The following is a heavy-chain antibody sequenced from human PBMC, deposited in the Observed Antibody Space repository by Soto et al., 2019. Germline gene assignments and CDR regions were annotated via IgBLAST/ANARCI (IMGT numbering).Heavy chain of an antibody. CDR2: IYYSGST. D-gene: IGHD5-18*01. V-gene: IGHV4-30-4*01. CDR3: AGVDTAMVYFDY. CDR1: GGSISSGDYY. J-gene: IGHJ4*02. Sequence: QVQLQESGPGLVKPSQTLSLTCTVSGGSISSGDYYWSWIRQPPGKGLEWIGYIYYSGSTYYNPSLKSRVTISVDTSKNKFSLKLSSVTAADTAVDYCAGVDTAMVYFDYWGEGTLVTVSS.